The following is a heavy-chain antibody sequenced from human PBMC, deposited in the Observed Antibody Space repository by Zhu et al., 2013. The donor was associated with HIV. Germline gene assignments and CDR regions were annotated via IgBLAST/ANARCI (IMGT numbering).Heavy chain of an antibody. V-gene: IGHV1-69*02. CDR3: ATTFGYSSSWYSPRGLDY. Sequence: QVQLVQSGAEVKKPGSSVKVSCKASGGTFSSYTISWVRQAPGQGLEWMGRIIPILGIANYAQKFQGRVTITADKSTSTAYMELSSLRSEDTAVYYCATTFGYSSSWYSPRGLDYWGQGTLVTVSS. CDR2: IIPILGIA. D-gene: IGHD6-13*01. J-gene: IGHJ4*02. CDR1: GGTFSSYT.